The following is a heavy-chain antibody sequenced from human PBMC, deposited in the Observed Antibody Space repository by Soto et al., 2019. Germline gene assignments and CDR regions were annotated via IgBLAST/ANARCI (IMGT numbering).Heavy chain of an antibody. J-gene: IGHJ4*02. V-gene: IGHV3-30*18. CDR3: AKGIAVAGKRGNYFDY. Sequence: QVQLVESGGGVVQPGRSLRLSCAASGFTFSSYGMHWVRQAPGKGLEWVAVISYDGSNKYYADSVKGRFTISRDNSKNTLYLQMTSLRAEDTAVYYCAKGIAVAGKRGNYFDYWGQGTLVTVSS. CDR1: GFTFSSYG. CDR2: ISYDGSNK. D-gene: IGHD6-19*01.